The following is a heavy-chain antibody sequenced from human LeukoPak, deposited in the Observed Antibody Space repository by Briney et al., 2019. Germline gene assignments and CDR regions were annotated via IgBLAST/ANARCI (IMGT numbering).Heavy chain of an antibody. J-gene: IGHJ6*03. CDR3: ARGPGYYDTYDYQYYYYYMDV. CDR1: GYTFTSFY. CDR2: INPSGGST. V-gene: IGHV1-46*01. D-gene: IGHD3-22*01. Sequence: ASVKVSCKASGYTFTSFYMHWVRQAPGQGLEWMGIINPSGGSTTYAQKFQGRVTMTRDMSTSTVYMELSSLRSEDTAVYYCARGPGYYDTYDYQYYYYYMDVWGKGTTVTVSS.